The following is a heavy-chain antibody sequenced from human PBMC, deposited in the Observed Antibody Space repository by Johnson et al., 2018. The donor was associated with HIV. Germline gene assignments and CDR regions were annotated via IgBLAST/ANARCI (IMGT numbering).Heavy chain of an antibody. V-gene: IGHV3-23*04. CDR2: ITVSGDNT. CDR3: APWTAI. CDR1: GFTFSDCA. Sequence: VQLVESGGGVVRPGGSLRLSCAASGFTFSDCAMSWVRQGPGKGLEWVSAITVSGDNTYYADSVKGRFTISRDNSKNTLYLQMNSLRAEDTAVYYCAPWTAIWGQGTMVTVSS. J-gene: IGHJ3*02. D-gene: IGHD3/OR15-3a*01.